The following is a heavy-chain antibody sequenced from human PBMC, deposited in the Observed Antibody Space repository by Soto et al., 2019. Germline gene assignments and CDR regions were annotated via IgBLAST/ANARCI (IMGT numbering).Heavy chain of an antibody. Sequence: GGSLILSCAASGFTFSSFGMHWVRQAPGKGLEWVAVIWYDGSNKYYADSVKGRFTISRDNSKNTLYLQMNSLRAEDTAVYYCAVAHYSDSSGYPSPNEPYFDYWGQGTLVTVSS. CDR2: IWYDGSNK. CDR1: GFTFSSFG. J-gene: IGHJ4*02. V-gene: IGHV3-33*01. CDR3: AVAHYSDSSGYPSPNEPYFDY. D-gene: IGHD3-22*01.